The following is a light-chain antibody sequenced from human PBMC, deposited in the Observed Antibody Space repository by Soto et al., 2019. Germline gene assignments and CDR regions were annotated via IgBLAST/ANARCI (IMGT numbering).Light chain of an antibody. CDR2: DVS. V-gene: IGLV2-14*01. CDR3: SSYTSSSTLPYV. CDR1: SSEVGGYNY. Sequence: QSALTQPASLSGSPGQSITISCTGTSSEVGGYNYVSWYQQHPGKAPKLMIYDVSNRPSGVSNLFSGSKSGNTASLTISGLQAEDEADYYCSSYTSSSTLPYVFGTGTKVTVL. J-gene: IGLJ1*01.